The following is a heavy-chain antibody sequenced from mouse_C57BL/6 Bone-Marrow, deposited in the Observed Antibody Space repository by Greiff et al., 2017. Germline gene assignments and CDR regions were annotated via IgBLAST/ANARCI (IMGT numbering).Heavy chain of an antibody. CDR3: ARFPNYGSSYGFAY. CDR1: GFTFSSYG. Sequence: EVKLVESGGDLVKPGGSLKLSCAASGFTFSSYGMSWVRQTPDKRLEWVATISSGGSYTYYPDSVKGRFTISRVNAKNTLYLQMSSLKSEDTAMYYCARFPNYGSSYGFAYWGQGTLVTVSA. V-gene: IGHV5-6*01. J-gene: IGHJ3*01. CDR2: ISSGGSYT. D-gene: IGHD1-1*01.